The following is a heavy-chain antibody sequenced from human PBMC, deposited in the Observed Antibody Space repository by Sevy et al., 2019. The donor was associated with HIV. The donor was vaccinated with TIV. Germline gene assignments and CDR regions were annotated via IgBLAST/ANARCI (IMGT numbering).Heavy chain of an antibody. D-gene: IGHD3-10*01. V-gene: IGHV1-8*01. CDR3: ASAIGTTVVTPVDY. CDR2: MNPNSGDT. CDR1: GYTFTRYE. J-gene: IGHJ4*02. Sequence: ASVKVSCKASGYTFTRYEINWVRQATGQGLEWMGWMNPNSGDTGSVQKFQGRVTMTRNTSISTAEMELRSLRSDDTAVYYCASAIGTTVVTPVDYWGQGTLVTVSS.